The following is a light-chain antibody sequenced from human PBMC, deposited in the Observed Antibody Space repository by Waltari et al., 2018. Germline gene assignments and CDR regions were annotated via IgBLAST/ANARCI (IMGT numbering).Light chain of an antibody. V-gene: IGLV2-14*03. CDR1: SSDIGTYND. CDR3: SSYTSTDTWV. Sequence: QSALTQPASVSGSPGQSITISCTGTSSDIGTYNDVSWYQQHPGKAPKLMIYAVSNRPSGVSNRFSASKSGNTASLTISGLQAEDEADYYCSSYTSTDTWVFGGGTKLTVL. J-gene: IGLJ3*02. CDR2: AVS.